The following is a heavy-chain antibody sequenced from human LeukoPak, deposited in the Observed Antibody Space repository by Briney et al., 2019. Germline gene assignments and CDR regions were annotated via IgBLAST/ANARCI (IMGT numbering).Heavy chain of an antibody. V-gene: IGHV1-46*01. J-gene: IGHJ4*02. CDR2: IKPSGGST. D-gene: IGHD4-17*01. Sequence: ASVKVSCKASGYPFTSYYMHWVRQAPGQGPEWMGIIKPSGGSTSYAQKFQGRVTMTRDASTSTVYMQLGCLRSGDTAVCYCARGYGDYDFDYWGQGTLVTVCS. CDR3: ARGYGDYDFDY. CDR1: GYPFTSYY.